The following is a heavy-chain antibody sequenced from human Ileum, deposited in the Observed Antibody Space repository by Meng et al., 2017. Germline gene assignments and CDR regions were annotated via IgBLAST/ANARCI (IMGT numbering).Heavy chain of an antibody. CDR3: ASGSGSLDY. D-gene: IGHD3-3*01. J-gene: IGHJ4*02. CDR2: TYYRSKLYS. Sequence: VQLPQSGPGLVKPSQTLSLPCAVSGGSVSSNIAAWNWIRQSPLRGLEWLGRTYYRSKLYSEYAVSVKSRISITPDTSKNQFSLQMNSVTPEDTAVYYCASGSGSLDYWGPGTLVTVSS. CDR1: GGSVSSNIAA. V-gene: IGHV6-1*01.